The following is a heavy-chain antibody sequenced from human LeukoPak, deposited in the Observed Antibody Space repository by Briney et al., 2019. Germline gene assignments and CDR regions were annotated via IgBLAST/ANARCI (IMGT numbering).Heavy chain of an antibody. Sequence: SETLSLTCTVSGGSISSYYWSWIRQPAGKGLEWIGRIYTSGSTNYNPSLKSRVTMSVDTSKNQFSLKLSSVTAADTAVYYCARDLEEGAAGINYYYYYGMDVWGQGTTVTVSS. J-gene: IGHJ6*02. CDR3: ARDLEEGAAGINYYYYYGMDV. D-gene: IGHD6-13*01. CDR1: GGSISSYY. V-gene: IGHV4-4*07. CDR2: IYTSGST.